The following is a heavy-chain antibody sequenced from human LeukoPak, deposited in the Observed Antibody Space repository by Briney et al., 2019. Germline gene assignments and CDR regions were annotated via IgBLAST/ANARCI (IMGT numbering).Heavy chain of an antibody. CDR2: ISGSGGST. J-gene: IGHJ6*03. CDR1: GFTFSSYG. V-gene: IGHV3-23*01. D-gene: IGHD3-9*01. CDR3: AKASPRTYYDILSTYYYYMDV. Sequence: GGTLRLSCAASGFTFSSYGMSWVRQAPGKGLEWVSAISGSGGSTYYADSVKGRFTISRDNSKNTLYLQMNSLRAEDTAVYYCAKASPRTYYDILSTYYYYMDVWGKGTTVTISS.